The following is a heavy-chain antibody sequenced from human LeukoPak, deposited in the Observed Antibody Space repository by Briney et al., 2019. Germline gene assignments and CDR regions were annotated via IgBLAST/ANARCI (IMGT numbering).Heavy chain of an antibody. Sequence: PSETLCLTCTVSGGSISSGSYYWSWIRQPAGKGLEWIGRIYTSGSTNYNPSLKSRVTISVDTSKNQFSLKLSSVTAADTAVYYCARGMVADAFDNWGQGTMVTVSS. CDR1: GGSISSGSYY. CDR3: ARGMVADAFDN. V-gene: IGHV4-61*02. D-gene: IGHD2-8*01. CDR2: IYTSGST. J-gene: IGHJ3*02.